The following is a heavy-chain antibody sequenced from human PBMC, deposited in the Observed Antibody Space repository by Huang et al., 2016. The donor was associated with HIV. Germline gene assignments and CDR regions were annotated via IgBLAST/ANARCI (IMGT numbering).Heavy chain of an antibody. CDR3: ASASIAARRWFDP. Sequence: QVQLQESGPGLVKPSETLSLTCTVSGGPMSSYYWSWIRQPPGKGLEWIGYIYYSGSTNYNPSLKSRGTISVDTSKNQFCLRLSSVTAADTAVYYCASASIAARRWFDPWGQGSLVTVSS. CDR1: GGPMSSYY. D-gene: IGHD6-6*01. J-gene: IGHJ5*02. V-gene: IGHV4-59*01. CDR2: IYYSGST.